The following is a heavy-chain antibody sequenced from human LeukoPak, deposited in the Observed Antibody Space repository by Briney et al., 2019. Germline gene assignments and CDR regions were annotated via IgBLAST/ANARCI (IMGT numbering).Heavy chain of an antibody. CDR3: ARVSSGGDCYSCYYYYMDV. D-gene: IGHD2-21*02. CDR2: IYYSGST. V-gene: IGHV4-31*03. CDR1: GGSISSGGYY. Sequence: SQTLSLTCTVSGGSISSGGYYWSWIRQHPGKGLEWIGYIYYSGSTYYNPSLKSRVTISVDTSKNQFSLKLSSVTAADTAVYYRARVSSGGDCYSCYYYYMDVWGKGTTVTVSS. J-gene: IGHJ6*03.